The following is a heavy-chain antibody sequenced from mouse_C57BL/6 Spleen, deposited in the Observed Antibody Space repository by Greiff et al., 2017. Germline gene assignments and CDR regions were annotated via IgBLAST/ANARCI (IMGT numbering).Heavy chain of an antibody. CDR3: ARYVMDY. CDR1: GYTFTSYW. V-gene: IGHV1-72*01. Sequence: QVQLQQPGAELVKPGASVKLSCKASGYTFTSYWMHWVKQRPGRGLEGIGRIDPNRGGTKYNEKFKSKATLTVDKPSSTAYMQLSSLTSEDSAVYYCARYVMDYWGQGTSVTVSS. CDR2: IDPNRGGT. J-gene: IGHJ4*01.